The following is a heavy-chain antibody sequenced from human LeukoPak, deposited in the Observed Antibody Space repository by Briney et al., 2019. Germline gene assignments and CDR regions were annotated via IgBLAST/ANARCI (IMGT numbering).Heavy chain of an antibody. CDR3: ARDLITTTRSRRDY. CDR1: GYTFTGYY. V-gene: IGHV1-2*02. J-gene: IGHJ4*02. D-gene: IGHD3-22*01. Sequence: ASVKVSCKASGYTFTGYYMHWVRQAPGQGLEWMGWINPNSGGTNYAQKFQGRVTMTRDTSISTAYMELSRLRSDDTAVYYCARDLITTTRSRRDYWGQGTLVTVSS. CDR2: INPNSGGT.